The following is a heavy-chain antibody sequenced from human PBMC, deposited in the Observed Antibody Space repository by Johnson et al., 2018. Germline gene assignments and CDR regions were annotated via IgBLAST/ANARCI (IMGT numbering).Heavy chain of an antibody. Sequence: VQLVQSGAEVKKPGESLKISCKGSGYTFTTNWIAWVRQMPGKGLEWMGIIYPGDSDSDIRYSPSFQGQVTISVDKSISTASLHWGSLKASDTAMYYCATEGNARGFRGAFDVWGPGTMVTVSS. CDR1: GYTFTTNW. V-gene: IGHV5-51*03. CDR3: ATEGNARGFRGAFDV. D-gene: IGHD2-2*01. CDR2: IYPGDSDSDI. J-gene: IGHJ3*01.